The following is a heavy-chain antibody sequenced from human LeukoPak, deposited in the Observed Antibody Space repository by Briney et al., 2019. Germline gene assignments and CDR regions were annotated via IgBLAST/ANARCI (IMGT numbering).Heavy chain of an antibody. V-gene: IGHV4-61*01. CDR3: ARSMLDAFDI. CDR1: GYSISSGYY. Sequence: SETLSLTCTVSGYSISSGYYWSWIRQPPGKGLEWIGYIYYSGSTNYNPSLKSRVTISVDTSKNQFSLKLSSVTAADTAVYYCARSMLDAFDIWGQGTMVTVSS. D-gene: IGHD2-8*01. CDR2: IYYSGST. J-gene: IGHJ3*02.